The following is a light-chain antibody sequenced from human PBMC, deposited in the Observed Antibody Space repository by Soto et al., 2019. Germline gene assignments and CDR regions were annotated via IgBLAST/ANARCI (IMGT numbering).Light chain of an antibody. CDR2: KAS. Sequence: DIQMTQSPSTLSASVGDRVTITCRASQSISAGLAWYQQKPGKAPKLLIYKASSLESGVPSRFSGSGSGTEFNLTISSLQPDDFATYYCQQYNNYGSWTFGQGTKVEIK. V-gene: IGKV1-5*03. CDR3: QQYNNYGSWT. CDR1: QSISAG. J-gene: IGKJ1*01.